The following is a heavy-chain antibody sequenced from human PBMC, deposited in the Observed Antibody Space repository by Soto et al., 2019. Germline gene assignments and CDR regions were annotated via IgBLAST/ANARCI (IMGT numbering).Heavy chain of an antibody. D-gene: IGHD2-2*01. CDR2: IIPIFGTA. Sequence: ASVKVSCKASGGTFSSYAISWVRQAPGQGLEWMGGIIPIFGTANYAQKFQGRVTITADESTSTAYMELSSLRSEDTAVYYCARGNIVLVGFDPWGQGTLVTVSS. CDR3: ARGNIVLVGFDP. J-gene: IGHJ5*02. V-gene: IGHV1-69*13. CDR1: GGTFSSYA.